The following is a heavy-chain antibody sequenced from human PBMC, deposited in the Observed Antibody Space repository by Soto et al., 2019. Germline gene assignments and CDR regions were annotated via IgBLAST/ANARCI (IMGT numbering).Heavy chain of an antibody. J-gene: IGHJ2*01. CDR3: ARHGNILGYGDYWYFDL. CDR1: GGSISSSSYY. V-gene: IGHV4-39*01. CDR2: IYYSGST. D-gene: IGHD4-17*01. Sequence: SETLSLTCTVSGGSISSSSYYWGWIRQPPGKGLEWIGSIYYSGSTYYNPSLKSRVTISVDTSKNQFSLKLSSVTAADTAVYYCARHGNILGYGDYWYFDLWGRGTLVTVSS.